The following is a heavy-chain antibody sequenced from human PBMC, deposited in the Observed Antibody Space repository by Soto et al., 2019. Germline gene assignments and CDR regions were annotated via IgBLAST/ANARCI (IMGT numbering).Heavy chain of an antibody. CDR2: ISGSGGST. CDR1: GFTFSSYA. D-gene: IGHD6-19*01. J-gene: IGHJ4*02. V-gene: IGHV3-23*01. Sequence: GGSLRLSCAASGFTFSSYAMSWVRQAPGKGLEWVSGISGSGGSTDYAESVKGRFTISRDNSKNTLYLQMNSLRAEDTAVYYCARVGGSSGWSSDYWCQGTLVTGS. CDR3: ARVGGSSGWSSDY.